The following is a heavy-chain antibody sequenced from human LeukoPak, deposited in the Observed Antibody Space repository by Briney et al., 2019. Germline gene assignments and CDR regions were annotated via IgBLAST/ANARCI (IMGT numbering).Heavy chain of an antibody. CDR1: GFTFSSFA. V-gene: IGHV3-23*01. D-gene: IGHD2-2*01. J-gene: IGHJ3*01. CDR2: ISGSGGST. CDR3: AKDRSCTGSSCNVGS. Sequence: PGGSLRLSCAASGFTFSSFAMSWVRQGPGKGLECVSAISGSGGSTYYADSVKGRFTISRDNSKNTLFLQMNSLRAEDTAVYYCAKDRSCTGSSCNVGSWGQGTMVTVSS.